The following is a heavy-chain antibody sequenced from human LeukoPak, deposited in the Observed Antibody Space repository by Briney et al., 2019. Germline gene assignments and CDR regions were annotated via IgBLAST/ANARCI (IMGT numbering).Heavy chain of an antibody. CDR3: AREWQGGIAAAGTRIEGDH. D-gene: IGHD6-13*01. J-gene: IGHJ4*02. CDR2: IKQDGSEK. Sequence: SGGSLRLSCAVSGFIVSGYWMTWVRQAPGKGLEWVANIKQDGSEKNYVDSVKGRFTISRDNAENSLFLQMNSLRVEDTAVYYCAREWQGGIAAAGTRIEGDHWGQGTLVAVSS. CDR1: GFIVSGYW. V-gene: IGHV3-7*01.